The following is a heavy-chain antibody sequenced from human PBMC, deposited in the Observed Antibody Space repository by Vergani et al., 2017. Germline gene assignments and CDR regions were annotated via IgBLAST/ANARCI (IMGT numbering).Heavy chain of an antibody. J-gene: IGHJ4*02. CDR1: GFTFSSYE. D-gene: IGHD3-10*01. Sequence: EVQLVESGGGLVQPGGSLRLSCAASGFTFSSYEMNWVRQAPGKGLEWVSYISSSGITIYYADAVKGRFTISRDNAKTSLYLKMNSLRDEDTAVYYCASYGGYYGSGSAPYWGQGTLVTVSS. CDR2: ISSSGITI. V-gene: IGHV3-48*03. CDR3: ASYGGYYGSGSAPY.